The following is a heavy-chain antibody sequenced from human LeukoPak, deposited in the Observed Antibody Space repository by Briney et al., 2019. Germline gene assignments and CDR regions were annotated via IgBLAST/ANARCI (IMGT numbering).Heavy chain of an antibody. V-gene: IGHV1-8*02. CDR3: ARGYSPSIRTTGNDY. Sequence: ASVKVSCKASGGTFNHFGINWVRQATGQGLEWMGWMNPNSGNTGYAQKFQGRVTMTRDTSINTAYMELHSPRSEDTAVYYCARGYSPSIRTTGNDYWGQGTLVTVSS. CDR2: MNPNSGNT. CDR1: GGTFNHFG. J-gene: IGHJ4*02. D-gene: IGHD1-1*01.